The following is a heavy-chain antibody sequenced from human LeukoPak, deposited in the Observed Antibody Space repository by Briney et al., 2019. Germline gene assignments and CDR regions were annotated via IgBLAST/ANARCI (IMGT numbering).Heavy chain of an antibody. D-gene: IGHD3-9*01. CDR3: ARVPTLMTGYLPSDY. Sequence: GGSLRLSCAASGFTFSDYYMSWIRQAPGKGLEWVSYISSSGSTIYYADSVKGRFTISRDNAKNSLYLQMNSLRADDTAVYYCARVPTLMTGYLPSDYWGQGTLVTVSS. V-gene: IGHV3-11*01. J-gene: IGHJ4*02. CDR1: GFTFSDYY. CDR2: ISSSGSTI.